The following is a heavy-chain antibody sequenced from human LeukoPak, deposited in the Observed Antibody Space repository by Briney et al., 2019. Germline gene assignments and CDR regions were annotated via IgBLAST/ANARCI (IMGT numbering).Heavy chain of an antibody. J-gene: IGHJ3*02. D-gene: IGHD6-13*01. CDR3: ARASWAAAGTGAFDI. V-gene: IGHV3-21*01. CDR1: AFTFSDYT. CDR2: ISSSSSYI. Sequence: GGSLRLSCEASAFTFSDYTMNWVRQAPGTGLEWVSSISSSSSYIYYADSVQGRFTISRDNARNLLYLQMNSLRAEDTAIYYCARASWAAAGTGAFDIWGQGTMVTVPS.